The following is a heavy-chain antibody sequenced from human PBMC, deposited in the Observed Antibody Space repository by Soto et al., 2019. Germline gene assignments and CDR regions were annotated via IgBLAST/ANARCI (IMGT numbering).Heavy chain of an antibody. V-gene: IGHV1-46*01. CDR1: QDTFSDYY. CDR2: INPSSGSI. CDR3: ARMFDSSGYPLDS. J-gene: IGHJ4*02. Sequence: ASVKVSCKASQDTFSDYYIHWVRQAPGQGLECMGIINPSSGSISYVEKFQDRVSMTRDTSTTTLYMELSRLTSEDTAVYYCARMFDSSGYPLDSWGQGTLVTVSS. D-gene: IGHD3-22*01.